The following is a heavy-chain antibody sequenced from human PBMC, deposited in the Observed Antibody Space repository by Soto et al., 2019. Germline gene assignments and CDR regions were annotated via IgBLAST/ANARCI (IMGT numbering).Heavy chain of an antibody. CDR2: ITGIAGDT. V-gene: IGHV3-23*01. D-gene: IGHD3-16*01. CDR3: AKNGRDLDMLKDY. CDR1: GFSFSSQA. Sequence: GGSLRLSCAVSGFSFSSQAMSWVCQAPGKGLEWVSSITGIAGDTFYADSVKGRFTISRDTSRDILYLQMNGLRDEDTARYYCAKNGRDLDMLKDYWGQGTVVTVSS. J-gene: IGHJ4*02.